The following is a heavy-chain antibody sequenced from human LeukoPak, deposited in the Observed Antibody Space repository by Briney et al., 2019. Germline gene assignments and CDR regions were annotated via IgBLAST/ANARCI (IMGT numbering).Heavy chain of an antibody. CDR1: GGSISSYY. CDR3: ARLRGGSYYSY. CDR2: IYYSGST. D-gene: IGHD1-26*01. V-gene: IGHV4-59*01. Sequence: PSETLSLTCTVSGGSISSYYWSWIRQPPGKGLEWIGYIYYSGSTNYNPSLKSRVTISVDTSKNQFSLKLSSVTAADTAVYYCARLRGGSYYSYWGQGTLVTVSS. J-gene: IGHJ4*02.